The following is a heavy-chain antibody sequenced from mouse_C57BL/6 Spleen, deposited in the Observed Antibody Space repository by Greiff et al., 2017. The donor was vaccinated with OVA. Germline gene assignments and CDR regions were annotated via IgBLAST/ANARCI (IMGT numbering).Heavy chain of an antibody. CDR2: INPNNGGT. V-gene: IGHV1-18*01. CDR3: AFAYYSKGFAY. D-gene: IGHD2-5*01. CDR1: GYTFTDYN. Sequence: EVKLQQSGPELVKPGASVKIPCKASGYTFTDYNMDWVKQSHGKSLEWIGDINPNNGGTIYNQKFKGKATLTVDKSSSTAYMELRSLTSEDTAVYYCAFAYYSKGFAYWGQGTLVTVSA. J-gene: IGHJ3*01.